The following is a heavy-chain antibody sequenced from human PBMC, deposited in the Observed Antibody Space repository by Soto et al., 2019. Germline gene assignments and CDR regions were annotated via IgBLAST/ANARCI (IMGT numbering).Heavy chain of an antibody. V-gene: IGHV3-48*03. Sequence: GGSLRLCCACSGLTFINSEMFWVRQAPGKGLEWVSKINYSGSNIYYPKSVKGRFTISRDNAKNSLYLQMNSLTDEDTAIYFCASEALCGADCYFFEYWGPGTLVTVSS. J-gene: IGHJ4*02. CDR2: INYSGSNI. D-gene: IGHD2-21*02. CDR3: ASEALCGADCYFFEY. CDR1: GLTFINSE.